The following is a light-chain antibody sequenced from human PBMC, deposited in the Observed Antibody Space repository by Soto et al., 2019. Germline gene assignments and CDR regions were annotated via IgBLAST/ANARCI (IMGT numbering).Light chain of an antibody. CDR2: KAS. CDR3: QQYNTYPLS. J-gene: IGKJ4*01. V-gene: IGKV1-5*03. CDR1: QSISTW. Sequence: DIQMTQSPSTLSASVGDRVTITCRASQSISTWLAWYQQKPGKAPKLLIYKASNLEGGVPSRFSGSGSGTEFTITINSLQTDDFATYYCQQYNTYPLSFGGGTKVDIK.